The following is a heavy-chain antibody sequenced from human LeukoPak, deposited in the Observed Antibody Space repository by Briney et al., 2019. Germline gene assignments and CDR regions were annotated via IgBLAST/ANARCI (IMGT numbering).Heavy chain of an antibody. CDR2: IYYSGST. V-gene: IGHV4-59*12. CDR3: AGDGDFRGFDY. Sequence: SETLSLTCTVSGGSISSYYWSWIRQPPGKGLEWIGYIYYSGSTNYNPSLKSRVTISVDTSKNQFSLKLSSVTAADTAVYYCAGDGDFRGFDYWGQGTLVTVSS. J-gene: IGHJ4*02. D-gene: IGHD4-17*01. CDR1: GGSISSYY.